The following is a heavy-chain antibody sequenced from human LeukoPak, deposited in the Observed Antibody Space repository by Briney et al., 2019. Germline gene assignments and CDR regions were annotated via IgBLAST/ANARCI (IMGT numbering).Heavy chain of an antibody. V-gene: IGHV4-38-2*02. CDR3: ARRPNTGTYYFDY. D-gene: IGHD6-13*01. CDR1: GYSISSGYY. CDR2: IYHSGNT. J-gene: IGHJ4*02. Sequence: SETLSLTCTVSGYSISSGYYWVWVRQPPGKGLEGIGNIYHSGNTYYNPSLKSRVAMSVDTSKNQFSLKLSSVTAADTAVYYCARRPNTGTYYFDYWGQGTLVTVSS.